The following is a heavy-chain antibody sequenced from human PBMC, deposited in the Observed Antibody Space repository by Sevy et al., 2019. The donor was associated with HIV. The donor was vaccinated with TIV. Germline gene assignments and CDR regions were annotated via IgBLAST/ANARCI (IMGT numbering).Heavy chain of an antibody. CDR1: GFTFSSYS. V-gene: IGHV3-48*01. D-gene: IGHD6-6*01. Sequence: GGSLRLSCAASGFTFSSYSMNWVRQAPGKGLEWVSYISSSSTIYYADSVKGRFTISRDNAKNSLYLQMNSLRAEDTAVYYCARDQQLVGELLMSYYYYYYMDVWGKGTTVTVSS. CDR3: ARDQQLVGELLMSYYYYYYMDV. CDR2: ISSSSTI. J-gene: IGHJ6*03.